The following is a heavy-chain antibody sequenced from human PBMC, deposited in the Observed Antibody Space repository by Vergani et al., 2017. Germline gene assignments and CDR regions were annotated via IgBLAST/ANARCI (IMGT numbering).Heavy chain of an antibody. D-gene: IGHD3-22*01. CDR2: INHSGST. CDR3: ARGGTYYYDRRRPNWFDP. V-gene: IGHV4-34*01. Sequence: QVQLQQWGAGLLKPSETLSLTCAVYGGSSSGYYWSWIRQPPGKGLEWIGEINHSGSTNYNPSLKSRVTISVDTSKNQFSLKLSSVTAADTAVYYCARGGTYYYDRRRPNWFDPWGQGTLVTVSS. CDR1: GGSSSGYY. J-gene: IGHJ5*02.